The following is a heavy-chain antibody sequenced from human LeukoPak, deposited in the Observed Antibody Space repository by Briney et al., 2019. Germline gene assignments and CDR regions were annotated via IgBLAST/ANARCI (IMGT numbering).Heavy chain of an antibody. J-gene: IGHJ5*02. CDR3: AKDGGYGDYGGWFDP. D-gene: IGHD4-17*01. V-gene: IGHV3-15*05. CDR1: GFTFSNAW. CDR2: IKSKTDGGTT. Sequence: GGSLRLSCAASGFTFSNAWMSWVRQAPGKGLEWVGRIKSKTDGGTTDYAAPVKGRFTISRDNAKNSLYLQMNSLRAEDTALYYCAKDGGYGDYGGWFDPWGQGTLVTVSS.